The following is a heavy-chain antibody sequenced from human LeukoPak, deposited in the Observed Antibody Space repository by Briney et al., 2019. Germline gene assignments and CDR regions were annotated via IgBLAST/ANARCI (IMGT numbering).Heavy chain of an antibody. CDR3: ARDPTSGSSWAHFDY. J-gene: IGHJ4*02. D-gene: IGHD6-13*01. Sequence: SETLSLTCTVSGGSISSYYWSWIRQPAGEGLEWIGRIYTSGSTNYNPSLKSRVTMSVDTSKNQFSLKLSSVTAADTAVYYCARDPTSGSSWAHFDYWGQGTLVTVSS. V-gene: IGHV4-4*07. CDR1: GGSISSYY. CDR2: IYTSGST.